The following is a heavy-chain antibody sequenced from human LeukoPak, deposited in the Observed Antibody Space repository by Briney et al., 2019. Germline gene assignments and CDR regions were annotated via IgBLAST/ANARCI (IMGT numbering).Heavy chain of an antibody. D-gene: IGHD3-16*02. CDR2: IIPIFGTA. CDR3: ARPLSVYSYYMDV. Sequence: SVKVSCKASGGTFSSYAISWVRQAPGQGLEWMGGIIPIFGTANYAQKFQGRVTITADKSTSTAYMELSSLRSEDTAVYYCARPLSVYSYYMDVWGKGTTVTVSS. V-gene: IGHV1-69*06. CDR1: GGTFSSYA. J-gene: IGHJ6*03.